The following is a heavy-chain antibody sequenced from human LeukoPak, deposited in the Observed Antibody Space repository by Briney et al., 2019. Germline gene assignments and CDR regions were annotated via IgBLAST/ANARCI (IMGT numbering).Heavy chain of an antibody. CDR3: ARDRIPLNYYDSSGSLDY. CDR2: ISASGGST. J-gene: IGHJ4*02. D-gene: IGHD3-22*01. V-gene: IGHV3-23*01. Sequence: GGSLRLSCAASGFTFRSHDMSWVRQAPGKGLEWVSGISASGGSTFYADSVKGRFTISRDNSKNTLYLQMSSLRAEDTAVYYCARDRIPLNYYDSSGSLDYWGQGTLVTVTS. CDR1: GFTFRSHD.